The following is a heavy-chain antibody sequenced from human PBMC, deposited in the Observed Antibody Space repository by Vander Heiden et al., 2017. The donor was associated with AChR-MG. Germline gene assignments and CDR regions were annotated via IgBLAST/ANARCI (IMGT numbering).Heavy chain of an antibody. CDR2: INPNSGGT. D-gene: IGHD1-26*01. V-gene: IGHV1-2*04. J-gene: IGHJ3*02. CDR1: GYTFTGYY. Sequence: QVQLVQSGAEVKKPGASVQVSCKASGYTFTGYYMHWVRQAPGQGLEWMGWINPNSGGTNYAQKFQGWVTMTRDTSISTAYMELSRLRSDDTAVYYCARESSWSVVGATTSHDAFDIWGQGTMVTVSS. CDR3: ARESSWSVVGATTSHDAFDI.